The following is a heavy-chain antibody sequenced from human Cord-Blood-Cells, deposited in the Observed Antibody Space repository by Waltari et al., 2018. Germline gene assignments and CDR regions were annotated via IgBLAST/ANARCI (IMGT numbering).Heavy chain of an antibody. J-gene: IGHJ3*02. CDR2: SYPGNSDN. D-gene: IGHD2-8*02. V-gene: IGHV5-51*01. CDR3: ARGWSRSDDAFDI. CDR1: GYRFTRFC. Sequence: VQLVQSGAEGKRPGESLKSSCKGSGYRFTRFCIGSVRKMPGKGLEWMGISYPGNSDNRYHLSVKGHVTTSADKSNSTAYLQWSSLKASDTAMYYCARGWSRSDDAFDIWGQGTMVTVSS.